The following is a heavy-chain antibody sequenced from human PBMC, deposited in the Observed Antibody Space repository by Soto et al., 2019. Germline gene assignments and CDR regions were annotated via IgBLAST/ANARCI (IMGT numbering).Heavy chain of an antibody. J-gene: IGHJ3*02. CDR2: ISYDGSNK. V-gene: IGHV3-30*18. Sequence: GGSLRLSCAASGFTFSSYGMHWVRQAPGKGLEWVAVISYDGSNKYYADSVKGRFTISRDNSKNTLYLQMNSLRAEDTAVYYCAKDLGGSRGYSYGFFRADAFDIWGQGTMVTVSS. CDR3: AKDLGGSRGYSYGFFRADAFDI. CDR1: GFTFSSYG. D-gene: IGHD5-18*01.